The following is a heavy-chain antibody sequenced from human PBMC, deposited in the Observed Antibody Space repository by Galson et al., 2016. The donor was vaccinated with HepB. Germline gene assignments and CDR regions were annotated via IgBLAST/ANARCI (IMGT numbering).Heavy chain of an antibody. J-gene: IGHJ3*01. CDR1: GFTFSKYA. Sequence: SLRLSCAASGFTFSKYALHWVRQAPGKGLEWVAVISTNGISQNYEDSVKGRFTVYRDNSKNTVDLQMNSLRPEDTAVYYCAKDQGILRHFDWLTYDAFDVWGPGTMVTVSS. D-gene: IGHD3-9*01. V-gene: IGHV3-30*18. CDR3: AKDQGILRHFDWLTYDAFDV. CDR2: ISTNGISQ.